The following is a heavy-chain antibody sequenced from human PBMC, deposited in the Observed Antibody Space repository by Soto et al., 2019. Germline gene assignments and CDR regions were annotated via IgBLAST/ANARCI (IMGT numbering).Heavy chain of an antibody. V-gene: IGHV1-69*12. D-gene: IGHD3-22*01. CDR3: ARGSSGRFGGDYYYYYGMDV. CDR2: IIPIFGTA. CDR1: GGTFSSYA. Sequence: QVQLVQSGAEVKKPGSSVKVSSKASGGTFSSYAISWVRQAPGQGLEWMGGIIPIFGTANYAQKFQGRVTITADESTSTAYMELSSLRSEDTAVYYCARGSSGRFGGDYYYYYGMDVWGQGTTVTVSS. J-gene: IGHJ6*02.